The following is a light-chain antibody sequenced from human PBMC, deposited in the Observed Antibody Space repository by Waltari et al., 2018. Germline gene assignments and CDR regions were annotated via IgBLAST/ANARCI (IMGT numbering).Light chain of an antibody. J-gene: IGKJ1*01. CDR2: KAS. Sequence: DIQTTQSPSTLTTSVGERAPITCRANQSIGDWLAWYQQKPRKAPKVLIYKASSLETGVPSRFTGSGSGTEFTLTISGLQPDDFATYYCQQYHSYPVTFGPGTKVE. V-gene: IGKV1-5*03. CDR3: QQYHSYPVT. CDR1: QSIGDW.